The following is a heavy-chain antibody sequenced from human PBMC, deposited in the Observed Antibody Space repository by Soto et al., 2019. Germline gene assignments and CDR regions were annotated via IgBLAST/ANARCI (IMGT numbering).Heavy chain of an antibody. V-gene: IGHV1-46*01. Sequence: ASVKVSCKASGYTFTSYYMHWVRQAPGQGLEWMGIINPSGGSTSYAQKFQGRVTMTRDTSTSTVYMELSSLRSEDTAVYYCARDLIGWFGNFGAFDIWGQGTMVTVSS. CDR2: INPSGGST. CDR3: ARDLIGWFGNFGAFDI. J-gene: IGHJ3*02. CDR1: GYTFTSYY. D-gene: IGHD3-10*01.